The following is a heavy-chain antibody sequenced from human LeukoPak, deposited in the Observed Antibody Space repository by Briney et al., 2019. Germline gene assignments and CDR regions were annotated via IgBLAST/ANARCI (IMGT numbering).Heavy chain of an antibody. V-gene: IGHV1-69*04. CDR3: ARVPSGYTPNANYYYYGMDV. Sequence: ASVKVSCKASGGTFSRYAISWVRQAPGQGLEWMGRIIPIIGIVNYAQKFRGRVTITADKSTSTAYMELNSLRSEDTAVYYCARVPSGYTPNANYYYYGMDVWGQGTTVTVSS. CDR1: GGTFSRYA. D-gene: IGHD5-12*01. J-gene: IGHJ6*02. CDR2: IIPIIGIV.